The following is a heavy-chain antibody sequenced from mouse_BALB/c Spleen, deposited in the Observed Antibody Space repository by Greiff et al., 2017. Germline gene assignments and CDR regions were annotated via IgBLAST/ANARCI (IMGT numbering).Heavy chain of an antibody. CDR3: ARGDYGWYFDV. CDR1: GFSLSTSGMG. D-gene: IGHD1-1*01. J-gene: IGHJ1*01. V-gene: IGHV8-12*01. CDR2: IYWDDDK. Sequence: QVTLKESGPGILQPSQTLSLTCPFSGFSLSTSGMGVSWIRQPSGKGLEWLAHIYWDDDKRYNPSLKSRLTISKDTSSNQVFLKITSVDTADTATYYCARGDYGWYFDVWGAGTTVTVSS.